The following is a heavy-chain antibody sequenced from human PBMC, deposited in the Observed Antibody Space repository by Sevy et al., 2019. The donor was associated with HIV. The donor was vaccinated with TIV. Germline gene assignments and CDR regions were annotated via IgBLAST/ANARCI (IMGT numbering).Heavy chain of an antibody. J-gene: IGHJ4*02. V-gene: IGHV1-69*13. CDR1: GGTFSSYA. CDR2: IIPIFGTA. CDR3: AAAVYCSSTSCYIRFDY. D-gene: IGHD2-2*02. Sequence: ASVKVACKASGGTFSSYAISWVRQAPGQGLEWMGGIIPIFGTANYAQKFQGRVTITADESTSTAYMELSGLRSEDTAVYYCAAAVYCSSTSCYIRFDYWGQGTLVTVSS.